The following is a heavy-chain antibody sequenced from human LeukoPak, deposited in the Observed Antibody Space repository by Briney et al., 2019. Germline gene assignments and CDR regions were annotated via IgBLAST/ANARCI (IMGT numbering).Heavy chain of an antibody. D-gene: IGHD3-22*01. CDR1: GFTFSSYS. CDR3: ARVPHVKIVVVIPGASAFDI. V-gene: IGHV3-21*01. Sequence: PGRSLRLSCAASGFTFSSYSMNWVRQAPGKGLEWVSSITSSSSYIYYADSVKGRFTISRDNAKNSLYLQMNSLRAEDTAVYYCARVPHVKIVVVIPGASAFDIWGQGTMVTVSS. J-gene: IGHJ3*02. CDR2: ITSSSSYI.